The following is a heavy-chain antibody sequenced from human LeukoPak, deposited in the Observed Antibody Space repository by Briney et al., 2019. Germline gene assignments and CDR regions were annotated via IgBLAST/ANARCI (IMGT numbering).Heavy chain of an antibody. CDR3: ARQGGYSYGYHFDY. CDR1: GGSISSYY. D-gene: IGHD5-18*01. Sequence: SETLSLTCTVSGGSISSYYWSWIRQPPGKGLEWIGYIYYSGSTNYNPSLKSRVTISVDTPKNQFSLKLSSVTAADTAVYYCARQGGYSYGYHFDYWGQGTLVTVSS. V-gene: IGHV4-59*08. CDR2: IYYSGST. J-gene: IGHJ4*02.